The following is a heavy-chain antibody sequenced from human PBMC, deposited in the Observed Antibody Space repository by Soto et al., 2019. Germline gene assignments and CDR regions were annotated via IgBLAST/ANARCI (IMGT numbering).Heavy chain of an antibody. J-gene: IGHJ4*02. Sequence: PGGSLRLSCATSGFTFNNACMNWVRQAPGKGLEWVGRINSEANGGTRDYAAPVKGRFTISRDDSENMLYLQMDSLKPEDTGIFYCTTDEKDSGYFFAPHYWGQGTLVTVSS. CDR2: INSEANGGTR. D-gene: IGHD3-22*01. CDR3: TTDEKDSGYFFAPHY. CDR1: GFTFNNAC. V-gene: IGHV3-15*07.